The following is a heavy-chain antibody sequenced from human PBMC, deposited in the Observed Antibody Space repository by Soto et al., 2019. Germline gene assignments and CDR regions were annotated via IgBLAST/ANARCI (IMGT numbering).Heavy chain of an antibody. D-gene: IGHD5-12*01. CDR1: GGTFSSYA. CDR2: IIPIFGTA. J-gene: IGHJ3*02. Sequence: QVQLVQSGAEVKKPGSSVKVSCTASGGTFSSYAISWVRQAPGQGLEWMGGIIPIFGTANYAQKFQGRVTITADESTSTADMELSSLRSEDTAVYYCARDRGERWLPYDAFDIWGQGTMVTVSS. V-gene: IGHV1-69*01. CDR3: ARDRGERWLPYDAFDI.